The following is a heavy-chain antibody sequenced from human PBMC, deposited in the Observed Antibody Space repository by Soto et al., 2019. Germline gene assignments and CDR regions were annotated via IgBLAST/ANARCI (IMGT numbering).Heavy chain of an antibody. CDR3: ALRFGTA. CDR1: GGSFSGYY. V-gene: IGHV4-34*01. Sequence: SETLSLTCAVYGGSFSGYYWSWIRQPPGKGLEWIGEINHSGSTNYNPSLKSRVTISLDTSKNRFSLKLSSVTAADTAVYYCALRFGTAWGQGTTVTVSS. J-gene: IGHJ6*02. CDR2: INHSGST. D-gene: IGHD3-3*01.